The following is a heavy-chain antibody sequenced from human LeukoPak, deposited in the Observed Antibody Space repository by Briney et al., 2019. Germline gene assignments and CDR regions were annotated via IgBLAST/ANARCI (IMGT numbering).Heavy chain of an antibody. J-gene: IGHJ4*02. CDR1: XFXXSXYA. D-gene: IGHD6-13*01. CDR2: ISGSGGST. V-gene: IGHV3-23*01. CDR3: AKXXVGVAAGSSLFDY. Sequence: GGSLRLSCAASXFXXSXYAXXXVXXXXXXXXEWVSAISGSGGSTYYADXXXGRFTISRDNSXNTLYLQMNSLRAEDTAVYYCAKXXVGVAAGSSLFDYWGQGTLVTVSS.